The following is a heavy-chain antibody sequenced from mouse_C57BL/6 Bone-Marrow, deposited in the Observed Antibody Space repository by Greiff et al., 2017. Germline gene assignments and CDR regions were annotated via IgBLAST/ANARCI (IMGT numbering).Heavy chain of an antibody. Sequence: EVKLMESGGGLVQPGGSLKLSCAASGFTFSDYYMYWVRQTPEKRLEWVAYISNGGGSTYYPDTVKGRFTISRDNAKNTLYLQRSRLKSEDTAMYYCARHRTGTRYFDVWGTGTTVTVSS. V-gene: IGHV5-12*01. J-gene: IGHJ1*03. D-gene: IGHD4-1*01. CDR3: ARHRTGTRYFDV. CDR1: GFTFSDYY. CDR2: ISNGGGST.